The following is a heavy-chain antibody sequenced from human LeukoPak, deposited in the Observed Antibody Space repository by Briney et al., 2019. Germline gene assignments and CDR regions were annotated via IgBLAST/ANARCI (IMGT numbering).Heavy chain of an antibody. D-gene: IGHD4-17*01. CDR2: IYMSENT. J-gene: IGHJ6*03. CDR1: GGYIGSYY. V-gene: IGHV4-4*07. Sequence: SETLSLTCTVPGGYIGSYYWSWIRQPAGKGLEWIGRIYMSENTDYNPSLKSRVTMSVDMSTSQVSLRLTSVTAADTAVYYCAREGDYGDYSKSFYYMDVWGKGTTVTVSS. CDR3: AREGDYGDYSKSFYYMDV.